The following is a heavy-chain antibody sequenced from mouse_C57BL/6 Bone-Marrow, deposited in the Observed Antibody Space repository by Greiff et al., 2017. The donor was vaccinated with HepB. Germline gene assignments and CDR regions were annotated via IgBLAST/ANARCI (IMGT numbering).Heavy chain of an antibody. Sequence: EVQLQQSGPELVKPGASVKISCKASGYSFTDYNMNWVKQSNGKSLEWIGVINPNYGTTSYNQKFKGKATLTVDQSSSTAYMQLNSLTSEDSAVYYCARGFLITTVVATDAMDYWGQGTSVTVSS. CDR1: GYSFTDYN. J-gene: IGHJ4*01. V-gene: IGHV1-39*01. D-gene: IGHD1-1*01. CDR2: INPNYGTT. CDR3: ARGFLITTVVATDAMDY.